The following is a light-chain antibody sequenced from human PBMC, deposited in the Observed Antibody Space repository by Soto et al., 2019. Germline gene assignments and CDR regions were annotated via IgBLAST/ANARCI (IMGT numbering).Light chain of an antibody. CDR2: EVS. CDR1: SSDIGGYNY. Sequence: SVLTQPASVSGSPGQSITISCTGTSSDIGGYNYVSWYQQHPGKAPKLMIYEVSNRPSGVSDRFSASKSGNTASLTISGLQAEDEADYYCSSYTGTLDVFGTGTKLTVL. V-gene: IGLV2-14*01. J-gene: IGLJ1*01. CDR3: SSYTGTLDV.